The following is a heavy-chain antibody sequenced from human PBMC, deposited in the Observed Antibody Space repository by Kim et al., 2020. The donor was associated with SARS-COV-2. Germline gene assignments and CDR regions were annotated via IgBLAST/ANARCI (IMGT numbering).Heavy chain of an antibody. CDR3: ARLPDSSSYFDY. J-gene: IGHJ4*02. CDR1: GGSISSSSYF. D-gene: IGHD6-13*01. V-gene: IGHV4-39*01. CDR2: VYYSGTS. Sequence: SETLSLTCTVSGGSISSSSYFWGWIRQPPGKGLEWIGTVYYSGTSYYNPSLKTRVTISVDTSKNQLSLRLNSVTAADTAVYYCARLPDSSSYFDYWCRGNLVTVSS.